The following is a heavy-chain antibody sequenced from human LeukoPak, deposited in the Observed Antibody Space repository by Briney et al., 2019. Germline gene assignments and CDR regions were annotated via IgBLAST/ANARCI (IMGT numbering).Heavy chain of an antibody. CDR1: GGSISSGDYY. Sequence: SETLSLTCTVSGGSISSGDYYWSWIRQPPGKGLEWIGYIYYSGITYYNPSLQSRVTISVDTSKNQFSLKLSSVTAADTAVYYCARGKLPGGYFDYWGQGTLVTVSS. V-gene: IGHV4-30-4*01. CDR3: ARGKLPGGYFDY. J-gene: IGHJ4*02. D-gene: IGHD3-16*01. CDR2: IYYSGIT.